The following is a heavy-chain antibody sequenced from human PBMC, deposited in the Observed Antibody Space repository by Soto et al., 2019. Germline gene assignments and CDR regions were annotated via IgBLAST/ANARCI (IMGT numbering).Heavy chain of an antibody. CDR3: VRREAVAGSQFDF. CDR2: IYFTGTS. Sequence: ETLSLTCTVSGGCLGGGSFFWGLIRQPPGKGLEWIGHIYFTGTSSYSPSLKSRVTMFVDTSKNNFSLRLTSVTAADTAVYYCVRREAVAGSQFDFWGQGTLVT. CDR1: GGCLGGGSFF. D-gene: IGHD6-19*01. J-gene: IGHJ4*02. V-gene: IGHV4-39*02.